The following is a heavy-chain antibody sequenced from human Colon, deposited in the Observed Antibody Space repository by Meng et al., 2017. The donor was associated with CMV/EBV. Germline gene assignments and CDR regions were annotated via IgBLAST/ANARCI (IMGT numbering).Heavy chain of an antibody. J-gene: IGHJ6*02. V-gene: IGHV3-30*02. D-gene: IGHD6-13*01. CDR3: AKDLAAAGTLDYDYGMDV. Sequence: GGSLRLSCAASGFTFSTYGMHWFRQAPGKGLEWVTFMRYDGSDKYYVDSVKGRFTIPRDTTKNTLYLEMNSLRVEDTAVYYCAKDLAAAGTLDYDYGMDVWGQGTTVTVSS. CDR1: GFTFSTYG. CDR2: MRYDGSDK.